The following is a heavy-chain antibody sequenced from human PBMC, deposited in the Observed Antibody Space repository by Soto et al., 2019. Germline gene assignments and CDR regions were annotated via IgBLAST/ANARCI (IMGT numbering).Heavy chain of an antibody. V-gene: IGHV3-48*01. J-gene: IGHJ3*01. CDR2: ISSTSNTR. CDR3: AGAFDF. CDR1: GFTFSIYN. Sequence: GGSLTLSWAASGFTFSIYNMKWVRQAPRKGLEWISYISSTSNTRYYADSAKGGFTISRDNAKNSLYLQMDSMRAEDTAVYYCAGAFDFCGQGTMV.